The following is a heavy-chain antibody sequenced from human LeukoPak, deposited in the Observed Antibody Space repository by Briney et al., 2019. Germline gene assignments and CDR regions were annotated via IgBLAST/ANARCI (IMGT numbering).Heavy chain of an antibody. D-gene: IGHD1-26*01. J-gene: IGHJ4*02. V-gene: IGHV1-69*13. CDR1: GGTFSIYA. Sequence: ASVKVSCKASGGTFSIYAISWVRQVPGQGLGWMGGIIPIFGTANYAQKFQGRVTITADESTSTAYMELSSLRSEDTAVYYCARAPKWELLGYFDYWGQGTLVTVSS. CDR2: IIPIFGTA. CDR3: ARAPKWELLGYFDY.